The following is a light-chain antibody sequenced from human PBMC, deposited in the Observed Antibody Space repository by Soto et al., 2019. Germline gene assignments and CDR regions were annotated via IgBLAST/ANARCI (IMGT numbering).Light chain of an antibody. V-gene: IGKV1-13*02. CDR3: QKYNSALT. J-gene: IGKJ5*01. CDR1: QGFGSP. Sequence: AIQVTQSPSSLSASVGDRVTISCRTSQGFGSPLAWYQQTPGKXPXXLIYAASSLQSGVPSRFSGSGSGTDFTLTISSLQPEDVATYFCQKYNSALTFGQGTRLDIK. CDR2: AAS.